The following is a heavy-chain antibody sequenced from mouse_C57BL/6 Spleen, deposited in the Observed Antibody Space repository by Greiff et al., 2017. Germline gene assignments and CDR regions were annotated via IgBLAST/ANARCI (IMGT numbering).Heavy chain of an antibody. CDR3: ARGGDYYGSGGFAY. V-gene: IGHV1-82*01. D-gene: IGHD1-1*01. Sequence: VQLQQSGPELVKPGASVKISCKASGYAFRSSWLNWVKQRPGKGLEWIGRIYPGDGDTIYNGQFQGKATLTADKSSSTAYMQLSSLASEDAAVYFCARGGDYYGSGGFAYWGQGTLVTVSA. CDR2: IYPGDGDT. J-gene: IGHJ3*01. CDR1: GYAFRSSW.